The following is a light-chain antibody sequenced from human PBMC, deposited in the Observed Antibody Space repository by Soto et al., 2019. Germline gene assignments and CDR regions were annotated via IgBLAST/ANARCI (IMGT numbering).Light chain of an antibody. CDR1: QSISNH. CDR2: AAS. V-gene: IGKV1-39*01. J-gene: IGKJ1*01. CDR3: QQYNSYSRT. Sequence: DIQMTQSPSSLSASVEDRVIITCRASQSISNHLNWCQQKPGKAPKLLIFAASSLQSGVPSRFSGSRSGPDFTLTISSLQPDDFATYYCQQYNSYSRTFGQGTKVDI.